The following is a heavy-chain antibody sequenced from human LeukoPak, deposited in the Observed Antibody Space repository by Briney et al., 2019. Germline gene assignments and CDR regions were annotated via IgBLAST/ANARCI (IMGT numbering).Heavy chain of an antibody. V-gene: IGHV1-2*02. CDR1: GYTFTGYY. CDR2: INPNSGGT. Sequence: ASVKVSCKASGYTFTGYYMHWVRQAPGQGLEWMGWINPNSGGTNYAQKFQGRVTMTRDTSISTAYMELSRLRSDDTAVYYCASLPPWTTVTDKYYYYYMDVWGKGTTVTVSS. J-gene: IGHJ6*03. CDR3: ASLPPWTTVTDKYYYYYMDV. D-gene: IGHD4-17*01.